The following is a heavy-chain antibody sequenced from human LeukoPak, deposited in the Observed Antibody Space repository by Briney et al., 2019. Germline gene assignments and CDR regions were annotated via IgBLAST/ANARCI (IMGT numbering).Heavy chain of an antibody. Sequence: PGRSLRLSCAASGFTFSSYAMHWVRQAPGKGLEWVAVISYDGSNKYYADSVKGRFTISRDNSKNTLYLQMNSLGAEDTAVYYCARGADSSGWHYGMDVWGQGTTVTVSS. CDR2: ISYDGSNK. J-gene: IGHJ6*02. CDR1: GFTFSSYA. V-gene: IGHV3-30*04. D-gene: IGHD6-19*01. CDR3: ARGADSSGWHYGMDV.